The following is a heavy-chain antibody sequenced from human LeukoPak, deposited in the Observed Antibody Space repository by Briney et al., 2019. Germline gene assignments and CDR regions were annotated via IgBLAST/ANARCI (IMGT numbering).Heavy chain of an antibody. V-gene: IGHV3-23*01. J-gene: IGHJ4*01. CDR2: INGGGVNT. CDR1: GFTFSSYA. Sequence: TGGSLSLSCAASGFTFSSYARSWVRKAPGKGLEWASTINGGGVNTHYADSVGGRFTISRDNSKNTLFLQMNSLRDEDTAVYYCAKDLYSNYGPADYWGQETWSPSPQ. D-gene: IGHD4-11*01. CDR3: AKDLYSNYGPADY.